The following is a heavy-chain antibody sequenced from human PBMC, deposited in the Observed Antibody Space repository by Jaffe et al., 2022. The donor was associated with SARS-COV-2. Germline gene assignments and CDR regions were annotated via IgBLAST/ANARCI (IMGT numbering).Heavy chain of an antibody. J-gene: IGHJ6*03. CDR1: GYTFTSYA. D-gene: IGHD6-13*01. V-gene: IGHV1-3*01. CDR2: INAGNGNT. Sequence: QVQLVQSGAEVKKPGASVKVSCKASGYTFTSYAMHWVRQAPGQRLEWMGWINAGNGNTKYSQKFQGRVTITRDTSASTAYMELSSLRSEDTAVYYCARGLGSTYYYYYMDVWGKGTTVTVSS. CDR3: ARGLGSTYYYYYMDV.